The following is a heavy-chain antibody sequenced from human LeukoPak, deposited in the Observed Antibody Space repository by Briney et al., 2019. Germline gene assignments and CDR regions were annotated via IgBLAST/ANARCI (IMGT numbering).Heavy chain of an antibody. Sequence: ASVKVSCKASGYTFTTYGINWVRQAPGQGLEWMGWISGYDGNTYYAEKLQGRITLITDTSTSQAHMELRSLRSDDTAIYYCARDSFVPGDSPKFTFHYWGQGSLVTVSS. CDR3: ARDSFVPGDSPKFTFHY. D-gene: IGHD3-22*01. V-gene: IGHV1-18*01. J-gene: IGHJ4*02. CDR2: ISGYDGNT. CDR1: GYTFTTYG.